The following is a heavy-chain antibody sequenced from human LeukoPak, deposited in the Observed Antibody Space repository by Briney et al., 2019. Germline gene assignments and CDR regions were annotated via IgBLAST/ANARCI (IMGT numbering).Heavy chain of an antibody. Sequence: PSETLSLTCTVSGSSFNSYYWSWIRQPAGKGLEWIGRIDTRGSADYSPSLQSRVTISVDMSKKEFSLKLTSVTAADAAVYYCARDIVYLTDHDYGWGQGTLVTVSS. V-gene: IGHV4-4*07. CDR2: IDTRGSA. CDR1: GSSFNSYY. D-gene: IGHD4-17*01. J-gene: IGHJ4*02. CDR3: ARDIVYLTDHDYG.